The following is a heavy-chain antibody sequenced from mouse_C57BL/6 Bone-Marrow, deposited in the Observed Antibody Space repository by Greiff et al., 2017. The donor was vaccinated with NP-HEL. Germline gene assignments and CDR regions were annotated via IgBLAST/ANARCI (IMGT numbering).Heavy chain of an antibody. V-gene: IGHV14-4*01. CDR3: TTGFITTVVERNLDY. D-gene: IGHD1-1*01. Sequence: VQLQQSGAELVRPGASVKLSCTASGFNFKDDYMHWVKQRPEQGLEWIGWIDPENGDTEYASKFQGKATITADTSSNTAYLQLSSLTSEDTAVYYCTTGFITTVVERNLDYWGQGTTLTVSS. CDR1: GFNFKDDY. J-gene: IGHJ2*01. CDR2: IDPENGDT.